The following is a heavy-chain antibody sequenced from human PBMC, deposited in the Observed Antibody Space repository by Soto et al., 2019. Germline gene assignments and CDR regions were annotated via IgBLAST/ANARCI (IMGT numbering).Heavy chain of an antibody. D-gene: IGHD5-12*01. CDR1: GGSVSSGSYY. Sequence: SETLSLTCTVSGGSVSSGSYYWSWIRQPPGKGLEWIGYIYYSGSTNYNPSLKSRVTISVDTSKNQFSLKLSSVTAADTAMYYCGGYISYYHYGMDVWGQGTTVTVSS. CDR3: GGYISYYHYGMDV. CDR2: IYYSGST. V-gene: IGHV4-61*01. J-gene: IGHJ6*02.